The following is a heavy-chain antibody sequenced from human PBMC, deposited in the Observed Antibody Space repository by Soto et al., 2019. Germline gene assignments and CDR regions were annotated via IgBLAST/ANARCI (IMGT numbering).Heavy chain of an antibody. D-gene: IGHD5-18*01. CDR2: INAGNGNT. J-gene: IGHJ6*02. CDR3: AREGTAMVMGGYYYYGMDV. CDR1: GYTFTSYA. Sequence: ASVKVSCKASGYTFTSYAMHWVRQAPGQRLEWMGWINAGNGNTKYSQKFQGRVTITTDKSASTAYMELSSLRSEDTAVYYCAREGTAMVMGGYYYYGMDVWGQGTTVTVSS. V-gene: IGHV1-3*01.